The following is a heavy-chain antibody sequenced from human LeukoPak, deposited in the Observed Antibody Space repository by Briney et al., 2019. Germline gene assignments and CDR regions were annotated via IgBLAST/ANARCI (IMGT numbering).Heavy chain of an antibody. CDR2: IYHSGIT. CDR1: GYSISSGYY. J-gene: IGHJ4*02. Sequence: PSETLFLTCTVPGYSISSGYYWGWLRQPPGKGMEWIGSIYHSGITYDNPSLKSRVTISVDTSKNQFSLKLSSVTAADTAVSYCARVGGGYSYGYFDYWGQGTLVTVSS. V-gene: IGHV4-38-2*02. D-gene: IGHD5-18*01. CDR3: ARVGGGYSYGYFDY.